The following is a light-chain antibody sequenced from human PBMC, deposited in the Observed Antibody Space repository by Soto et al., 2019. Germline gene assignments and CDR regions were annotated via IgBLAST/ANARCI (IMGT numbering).Light chain of an antibody. V-gene: IGKV1-5*03. CDR2: KAS. CDR3: QQYNSYSEA. J-gene: IGKJ1*01. Sequence: DIQTTQSPATLSGPVGDRVTITCRASQTISSWLAWYQQKPGKAPKLLIYKASTLKSGVPSRFSGSGSGTEFTLTISSLQPDDFATYYCQQYNSYSEAFCQGTKADIK. CDR1: QTISSW.